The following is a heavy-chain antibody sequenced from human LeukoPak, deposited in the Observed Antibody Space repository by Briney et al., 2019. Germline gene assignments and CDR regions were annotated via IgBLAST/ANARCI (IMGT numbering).Heavy chain of an antibody. Sequence: GGSLRLSCAASGFTFRDYGMTWVRQAPGKGLEWVSGIINSGGSTYYADSVKGRFTISRDNSKNTLYLQMNSLRAEDTAVYYCAKDDRWLQFCCWGQGTLVTVSA. CDR1: GFTFRDYG. CDR3: AKDDRWLQFCC. J-gene: IGHJ4*02. D-gene: IGHD5-24*01. V-gene: IGHV3-23*01. CDR2: IINSGGST.